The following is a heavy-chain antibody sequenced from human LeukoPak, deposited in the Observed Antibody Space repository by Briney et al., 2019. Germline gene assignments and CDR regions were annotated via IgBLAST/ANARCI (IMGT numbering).Heavy chain of an antibody. Sequence: GGSLRLSCAASGFTFSSNWMSWVRQAPGKGLKWVANIKQDGSEKYYVDSVKGRFIISRDNAKNSLYLQMNSLRAEDTAVYYCARDQEDYSSSWIDYWGQGTLVTVSS. CDR2: IKQDGSEK. CDR3: ARDQEDYSSSWIDY. V-gene: IGHV3-7*01. CDR1: GFTFSSNW. J-gene: IGHJ4*02. D-gene: IGHD6-13*01.